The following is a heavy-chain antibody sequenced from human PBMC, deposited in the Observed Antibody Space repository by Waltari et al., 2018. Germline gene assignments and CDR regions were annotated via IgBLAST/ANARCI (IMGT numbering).Heavy chain of an antibody. CDR2: IYYSGRT. CDR3: ARQSGDYYGMDV. CDR1: GGSISSHY. J-gene: IGHJ6*02. D-gene: IGHD6-25*01. V-gene: IGHV4-59*11. Sequence: QVQLQASGPGLVKPSETLSLPCTVSGGSISSHYWSWIRQPPGKGLEWIGYIYYSGRTNDNPTLKSRVTISVDTSKNQFSLKLSSVTAADTAVYYCARQSGDYYGMDVWGQGTTGTVSS.